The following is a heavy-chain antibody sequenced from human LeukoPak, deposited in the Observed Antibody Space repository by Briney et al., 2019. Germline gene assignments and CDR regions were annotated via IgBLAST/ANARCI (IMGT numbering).Heavy chain of an antibody. CDR2: ISTDGSST. D-gene: IGHD3/OR15-3a*01. CDR1: GFTFSSYW. J-gene: IGHJ6*03. Sequence: GGSLRLSCAASGFTFSSYWMHWVRQAPGKGLVWVSRISTDGSSTSYADSVKGRFTISRDNAKNTLYLQMNSLRAEDTAVYYCARRTYYYYYMDVWGKGTTVTVSS. V-gene: IGHV3-74*01. CDR3: ARRTYYYYYMDV.